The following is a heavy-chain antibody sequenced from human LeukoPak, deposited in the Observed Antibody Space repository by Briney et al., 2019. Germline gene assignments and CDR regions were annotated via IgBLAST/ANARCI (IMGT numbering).Heavy chain of an antibody. V-gene: IGHV3-23*01. CDR1: GFTFSSYA. Sequence: AGGSLRLSCAASGFTFSSYAMSWVRQAPGKGLEWVSVISGSGGSTYYADSVKGRFTISRDNSKNTLYLQMNSLRAEDTAVYYCAKSTGYSSDHEDYWGQGTLVTVSS. J-gene: IGHJ4*02. D-gene: IGHD6-19*01. CDR2: ISGSGGST. CDR3: AKSTGYSSDHEDY.